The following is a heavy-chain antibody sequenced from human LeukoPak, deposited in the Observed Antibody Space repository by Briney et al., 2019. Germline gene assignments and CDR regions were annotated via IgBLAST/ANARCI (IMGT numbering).Heavy chain of an antibody. V-gene: IGHV1-2*02. Sequence: GASVKVSCKASGYTFTSYYMHWVRQAPGQGLEWMGWINPNSGGTNYAQKFQGRVTMTRDTSISTAYMELSRLRSDDTAVYYCARDMHGSPLAVYYYMGVWGKGTTVTVSS. J-gene: IGHJ6*03. D-gene: IGHD2-2*01. CDR2: INPNSGGT. CDR3: ARDMHGSPLAVYYYMGV. CDR1: GYTFTSYY.